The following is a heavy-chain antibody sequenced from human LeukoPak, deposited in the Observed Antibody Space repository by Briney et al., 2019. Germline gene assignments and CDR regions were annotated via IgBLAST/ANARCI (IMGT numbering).Heavy chain of an antibody. CDR3: ARGEDSSGYRNWFDP. D-gene: IGHD3-22*01. CDR2: IIPIFGTA. V-gene: IGHV1-69*05. CDR1: GGTFSSYA. Sequence: SVKVSCKASGGTFSSYAISWVRQAPGQGLEWMGRIIPIFGTANYAQKFQGRVTITTDESTSTAYMELSSLRAEDTAVYYCARGEDSSGYRNWFDPWGQGTLVTVSS. J-gene: IGHJ5*02.